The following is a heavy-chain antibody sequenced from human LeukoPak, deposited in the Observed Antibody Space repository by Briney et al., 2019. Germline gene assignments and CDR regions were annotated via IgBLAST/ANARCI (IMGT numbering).Heavy chain of an antibody. V-gene: IGHV3-30-3*01. J-gene: IGHJ4*02. D-gene: IGHD6-13*01. CDR3: ARGEAGYLDY. CDR2: ISYDGSSK. CDR1: GFTFSSYA. Sequence: PGGSLRLSCAASGFTFSSYAMHWVRQAPGKGLEWVAVISYDGSSKYYADSVKGRFTISRDNSKNTLYLQMNSLRAEDTAVYYCARGEAGYLDYWGQGTLVTVSS.